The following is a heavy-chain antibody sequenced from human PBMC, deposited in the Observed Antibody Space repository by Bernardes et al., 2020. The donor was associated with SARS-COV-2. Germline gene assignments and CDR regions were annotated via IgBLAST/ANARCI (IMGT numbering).Heavy chain of an antibody. Sequence: ASVKVSCKASGYTFTGYYMHWVRQAPGQGLEWMGWINPNSGGTNYAQKFQGRVTMTRDTSISTAYMELSRLRSDDTAVYYCAKDSVGRVAGATGLWGQGTLVTVSS. CDR2: INPNSGGT. D-gene: IGHD1-26*01. V-gene: IGHV1-2*02. CDR1: GYTFTGYY. J-gene: IGHJ4*02. CDR3: AKDSVGRVAGATGL.